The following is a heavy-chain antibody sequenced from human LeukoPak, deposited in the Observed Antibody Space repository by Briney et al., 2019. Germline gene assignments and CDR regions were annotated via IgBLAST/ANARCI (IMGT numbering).Heavy chain of an antibody. J-gene: IGHJ6*02. Sequence: PSETLSLTWTVSGXSISSYYWSWIRQPPGKGLEWIGYIYYSGSTNYNPSLKSRVTISVDTSKNQFSLKLSSVTAADTAVYYCARLLNYYGSGSSGTNYYYGMDVWGQGTTVTVSS. D-gene: IGHD3-10*01. CDR1: GXSISSYY. CDR2: IYYSGST. V-gene: IGHV4-59*01. CDR3: ARLLNYYGSGSSGTNYYYGMDV.